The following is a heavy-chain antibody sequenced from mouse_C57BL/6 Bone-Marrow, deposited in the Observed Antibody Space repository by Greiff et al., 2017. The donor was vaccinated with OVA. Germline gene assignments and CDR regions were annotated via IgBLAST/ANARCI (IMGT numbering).Heavy chain of an antibody. V-gene: IGHV1-69*01. CDR3: ARDYYGSSPAGFAY. CDR2: IDPSDSYT. CDR1: GYTFTSYW. Sequence: QVQLQQPGAELVMPGASVKLSCKASGYTFTSYWMHWVKQRPGQGLEWIGEIDPSDSYTNYNQKFKGKSTLTVDKSSSTAYMQLSSLTSEDSAVYYCARDYYGSSPAGFAYWGQGTLVTVSA. D-gene: IGHD1-1*01. J-gene: IGHJ3*01.